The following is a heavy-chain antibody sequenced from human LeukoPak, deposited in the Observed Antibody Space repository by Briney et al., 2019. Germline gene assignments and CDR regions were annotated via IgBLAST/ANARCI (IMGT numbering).Heavy chain of an antibody. CDR1: GGFISSYY. J-gene: IGHJ3*02. V-gene: IGHV4-4*07. CDR2: IYDSGDT. CDR3: ARADCACSNCYSTGAFDI. Sequence: TSSETLSLICTVAGGFISSYYGSWIRQPAGKGLEWIGRIYDSGDTNYNPSLRSRVTMSIDTSKNQFSLKLSSVTAADTAVYYCARADCACSNCYSTGAFDIWGQGTMVTVS. D-gene: IGHD2-2*02.